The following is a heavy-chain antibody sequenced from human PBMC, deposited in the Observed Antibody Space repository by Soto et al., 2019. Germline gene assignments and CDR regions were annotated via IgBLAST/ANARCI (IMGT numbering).Heavy chain of an antibody. CDR3: AREEEGMGLGY. J-gene: IGHJ4*02. CDR2: IYYRGST. D-gene: IGHD3-10*01. Sequence: QVQLQESGPGLVKPSQTLSLTCTVSGGSISSGGYYWSWIRQHPGKGLEWIGYIYYRGSTYYNPSFKGRVTISVDTSKKQFSLKLSSVTAADTAVYGCAREEEGMGLGYWGQGTLVTVSS. V-gene: IGHV4-31*03. CDR1: GGSISSGGYY.